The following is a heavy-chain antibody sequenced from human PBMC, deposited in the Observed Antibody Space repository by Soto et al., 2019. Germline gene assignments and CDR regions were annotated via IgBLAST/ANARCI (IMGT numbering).Heavy chain of an antibody. D-gene: IGHD6-13*01. V-gene: IGHV1-2*04. CDR2: ISPNSGGT. CDR3: ARGIAAAGTEYYYYGMDG. Sequence: ASVKVSCKASGYTFTSYYMHWVRRAPGQGLEWMGWISPNSGGTNYAQKLQGWVTMTRDTSISTAYMELSRLRSDDTAVYYCARGIAAAGTEYYYYGMDGWGQGTRVTVSS. CDR1: GYTFTSYY. J-gene: IGHJ6*02.